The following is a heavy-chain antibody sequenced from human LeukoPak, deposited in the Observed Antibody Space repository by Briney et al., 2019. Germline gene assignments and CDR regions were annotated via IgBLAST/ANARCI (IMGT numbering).Heavy chain of an antibody. CDR3: ARDPLVVVAATPSWYFDL. J-gene: IGHJ2*01. D-gene: IGHD2-15*01. CDR2: IYTSGST. V-gene: IGHV4-4*07. CDR1: GGVISSYN. Sequence: TFSRTRPVSGGVISSYNWDWVGRPAGKGQEWIGRIYTSGSTNYNPSLKSRVTMSVDTSKNQFSLKLSSVTAADTAVYYCARDPLVVVAATPSWYFDLWGRGTLVTVSS.